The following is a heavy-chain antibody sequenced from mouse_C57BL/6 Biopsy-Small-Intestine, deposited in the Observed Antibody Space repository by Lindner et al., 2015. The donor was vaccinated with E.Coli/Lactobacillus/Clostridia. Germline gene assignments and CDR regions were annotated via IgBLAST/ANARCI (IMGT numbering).Heavy chain of an antibody. D-gene: IGHD2-3*01. Sequence: SVKVSCKASGYTFTSHALHWVRQAPGQRLEWMGWINAGNGNTRYSQKFQGRVTITRDTSASTAYMELSSLRSEDTAVYYCARDLLIGFSGYYGDYWGQGTLVTVSS. CDR1: GYTFTSHA. V-gene: IGHV1-84*02. CDR3: ARDLLIGFSGYYGDY. J-gene: IGHJ4*01. CDR2: INAGNGNT.